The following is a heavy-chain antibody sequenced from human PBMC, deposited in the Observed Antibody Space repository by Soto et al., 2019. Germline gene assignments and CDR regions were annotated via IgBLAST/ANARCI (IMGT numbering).Heavy chain of an antibody. Sequence: LSLTCAVSGGSLSSGGYSWSWIRQPPGKGLEWIGYIYHSGSTYYNPSLKSRVTISVDRSKNQFSLKLSSVTAADTAVYYCARYFFGYDPEFNWFDPWGQGTLVTVSS. V-gene: IGHV4-30-2*01. CDR1: GGSLSSGGYS. CDR3: ARYFFGYDPEFNWFDP. CDR2: IYHSGST. D-gene: IGHD3-3*01. J-gene: IGHJ5*02.